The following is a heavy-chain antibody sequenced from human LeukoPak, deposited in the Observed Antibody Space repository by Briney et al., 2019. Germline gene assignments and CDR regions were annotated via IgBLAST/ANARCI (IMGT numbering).Heavy chain of an antibody. CDR2: ISAYNGNT. V-gene: IGHV1-18*01. Sequence: ASVKVSCKASGYTFTSYGISWVRQPPGQGLEWMGWISAYNGNTNYAQKLQGRVTMTTDTSTSTAYMELRSLRSDDTAVYYCARDVGDIVVVPADLDPGAFDIWGQGTMVTVSS. CDR1: GYTFTSYG. CDR3: ARDVGDIVVVPADLDPGAFDI. D-gene: IGHD2-2*01. J-gene: IGHJ3*02.